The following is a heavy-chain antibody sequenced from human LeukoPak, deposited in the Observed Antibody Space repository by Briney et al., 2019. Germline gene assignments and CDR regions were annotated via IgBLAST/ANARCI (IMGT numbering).Heavy chain of an antibody. V-gene: IGHV3-30*02. J-gene: IGHJ4*02. CDR1: GFTFSSYG. Sequence: PGGSLRLSCAASGFTFSSYGMHWVRQAPGKGLEWVAVIWYDGSNKYYADSVKGRFTISRDNSKNTLYLQMNSLRAEDTAVYYCAKDLTGYSSSWCFDYWGEGTLVTVSS. CDR2: IWYDGSNK. CDR3: AKDLTGYSSSWCFDY. D-gene: IGHD6-13*01.